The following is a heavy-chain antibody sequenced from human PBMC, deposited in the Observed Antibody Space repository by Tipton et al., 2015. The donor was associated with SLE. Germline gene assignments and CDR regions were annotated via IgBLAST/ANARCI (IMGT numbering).Heavy chain of an antibody. J-gene: IGHJ2*01. D-gene: IGHD6-13*01. V-gene: IGHV4-39*01. CDR2: AFYSGST. CDR3: ARAEFSSNWYMYWHFDL. Sequence: TLSLTCTVSGVSISSTSYYWAWIRQPPGKGLQWIGSAFYSGSTYHNPSLKSRVTMSLDTSKNQFSLNLHSVTAADTAVYFCARAEFSSNWYMYWHFDLWGRGTLVTVSS. CDR1: GVSISSTSYY.